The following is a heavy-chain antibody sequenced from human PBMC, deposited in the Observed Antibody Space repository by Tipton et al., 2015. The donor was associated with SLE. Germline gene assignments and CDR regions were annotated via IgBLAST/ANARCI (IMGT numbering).Heavy chain of an antibody. V-gene: IGHV3-33*01. CDR2: IWYDGSNK. CDR1: GFTFSSYG. J-gene: IGHJ2*01. CDR3: ARGGYSSRPWYFDL. D-gene: IGHD6-13*01. Sequence: SLRLSCAASGFTFSSYGMHWVRQAPGKGLEWVAVIWYDGSNKYYADSVKGRSTISRDNSKNTLYLQMNSLRAEDTAVYYCARGGYSSRPWYFDLWGRGTLVTVSS.